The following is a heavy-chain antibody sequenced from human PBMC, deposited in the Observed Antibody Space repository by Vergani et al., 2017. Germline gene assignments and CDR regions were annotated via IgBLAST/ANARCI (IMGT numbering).Heavy chain of an antibody. CDR1: GYTFSNYY. J-gene: IGHJ4*02. V-gene: IGHV1-46*03. CDR3: ARGGYGILAGFRY. D-gene: IGHD3-9*01. Sequence: QVPVVQSGAEVKKSGASVKVSCKTSGYTFSNYYMHWVRQAPGQGLEWMGIINPSGGHTNYAQKFQGRVTMTRDTSTSTVYMELSSVRSEDTAIYYCARGGYGILAGFRYWGQGAMVTVSA. CDR2: INPSGGHT.